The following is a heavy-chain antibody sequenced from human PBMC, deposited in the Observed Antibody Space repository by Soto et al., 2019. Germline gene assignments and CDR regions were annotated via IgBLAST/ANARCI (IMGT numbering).Heavy chain of an antibody. CDR1: GGSFNSGAYY. CDR3: ARDLLTGYYLDY. J-gene: IGHJ4*02. CDR2: IYYSGST. V-gene: IGHV4-31*03. D-gene: IGHD3-9*01. Sequence: PSETLSLTCPVSGGSFNSGAYYWSWIRQHPGKGLEWIGYIYYSGSTFYNPSLKSRVTISIDTSKNQFSLKLSSVTAADTAVYYCARDLLTGYYLDYWGPGTLVTVSS.